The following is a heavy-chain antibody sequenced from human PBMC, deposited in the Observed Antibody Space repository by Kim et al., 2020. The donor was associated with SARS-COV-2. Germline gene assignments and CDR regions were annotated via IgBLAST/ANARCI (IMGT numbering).Heavy chain of an antibody. CDR3: ARGKLGVAIIPYYYYYMDV. J-gene: IGHJ6*03. Sequence: SETLSLTCAVYGGSFSDYYWNWFRRPPGKGLKWIGEISRSGSTNYNPSLKSRVTISVDASKNQFSLNLESVTAADTAVYFCARGKLGVAIIPYYYYYMDVWGRGTTVTVS. D-gene: IGHD3-3*01. CDR2: ISRSGST. CDR1: GGSFSDYY. V-gene: IGHV4-34*01.